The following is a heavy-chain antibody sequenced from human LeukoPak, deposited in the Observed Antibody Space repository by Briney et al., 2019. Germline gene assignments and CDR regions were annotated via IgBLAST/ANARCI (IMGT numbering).Heavy chain of an antibody. D-gene: IGHD5-24*01. CDR1: GYIFTRYG. V-gene: IGHV1-18*01. CDR2: ISADNGNT. CDR3: ARTLGGNYVEMATGVDL. Sequence: ASVKVSCKASGYIFTRYGVTWVRQAPGQGLEWMGWISADNGNTNHAEKFQGRVTMTTDTSTSTGYMELTSLRSDDTAVCYCARTLGGNYVEMATGVDLWGRGTLVIVSS. J-gene: IGHJ2*01.